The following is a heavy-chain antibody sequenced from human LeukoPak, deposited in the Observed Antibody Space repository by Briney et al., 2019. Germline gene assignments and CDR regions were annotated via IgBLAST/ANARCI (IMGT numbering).Heavy chain of an antibody. CDR3: AKAYSSSWYYFDY. V-gene: IGHV3-30*18. J-gene: IGHJ4*02. CDR2: ISYDGSNK. D-gene: IGHD6-13*01. Sequence: PGRSLILSCAASGFTFSSYGMHWVRQAPGKGLEWVAVISYDGSNKYYADSVKGRFTISRDNSKNTLYLQMNSLRAEDTAVYYCAKAYSSSWYYFDYWGQGTLVTVSS. CDR1: GFTFSSYG.